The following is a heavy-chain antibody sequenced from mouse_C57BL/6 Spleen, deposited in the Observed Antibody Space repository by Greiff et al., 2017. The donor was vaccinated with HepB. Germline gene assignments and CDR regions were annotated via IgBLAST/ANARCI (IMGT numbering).Heavy chain of an antibody. CDR3: TKVYYDYHYAMDY. Sequence: DVMLVESGEGLVKPGGSLKLSCAASGFTFSSYAMSWVRQTPEKRLEWVAYISSGGDYIYYADTVKGRFTISRDNARNTLYLQMSSLKSEDTAMYYCTKVYYDYHYAMDYWGQGTSVTVSS. CDR2: ISSGGDYI. J-gene: IGHJ4*01. CDR1: GFTFSSYA. D-gene: IGHD2-4*01. V-gene: IGHV5-9-1*02.